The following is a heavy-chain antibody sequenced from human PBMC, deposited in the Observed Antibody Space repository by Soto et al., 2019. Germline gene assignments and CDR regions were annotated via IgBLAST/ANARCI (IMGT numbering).Heavy chain of an antibody. V-gene: IGHV3-74*01. J-gene: IGHJ4*02. CDR2: MNSDGRTT. CDR3: ATAEVDY. Sequence: SLRLSCAASGFNFGNNWMHWVRQAPGKGLEWVSRMNSDGRTTNYADSVKGRFTVSRDNAKNTLYMQMNSLRAEDTAVYYCATAEVDYWGPGTLVTVSS. CDR1: GFNFGNNW.